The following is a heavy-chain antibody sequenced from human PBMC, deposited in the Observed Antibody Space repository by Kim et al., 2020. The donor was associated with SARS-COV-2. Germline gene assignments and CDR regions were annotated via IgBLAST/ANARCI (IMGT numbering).Heavy chain of an antibody. CDR3: AKEAGDSSGFDY. Sequence: SYADSVKGRFTISRDNSKNTLYLQMNSLRAEDTAVYYCAKEAGDSSGFDYWGQGTLVTVSS. J-gene: IGHJ4*02. V-gene: IGHV3-30*02. D-gene: IGHD6-19*01.